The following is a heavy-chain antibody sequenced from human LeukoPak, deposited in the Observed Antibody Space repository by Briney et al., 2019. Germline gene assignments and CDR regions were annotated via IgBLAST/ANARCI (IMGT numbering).Heavy chain of an antibody. D-gene: IGHD6-6*01. CDR3: AKAAQVAGRPNLGGHFDY. Sequence: GGSLRLSCAASGCTFSSYEMNWVRQAPGKGLEWVSYISSSGSTIYYADSVKGRFTISRDNAKNSLYLQMNSLRAEDTAVYYCAKAAQVAGRPNLGGHFDYWGQGTLVTVSS. CDR2: ISSSGSTI. V-gene: IGHV3-48*03. CDR1: GCTFSSYE. J-gene: IGHJ4*02.